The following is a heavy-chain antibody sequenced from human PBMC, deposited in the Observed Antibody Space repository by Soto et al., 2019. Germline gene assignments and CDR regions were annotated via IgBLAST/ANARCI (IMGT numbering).Heavy chain of an antibody. CDR1: GFTFSSYA. D-gene: IGHD3-16*01. Sequence: QVQLVESGGGVVQPGKFLRLSCAASGFTFSSYAIHWVRQAPGKGLEWVAVISYDGSNKNYADSVKGRFTISRDNSNHTVYLQMDSLRAEDTAVYYCAKDFLLWGSFPDPGASDYWGQGTLVIVSS. V-gene: IGHV3-30*18. J-gene: IGHJ4*02. CDR2: ISYDGSNK. CDR3: AKDFLLWGSFPDPGASDY.